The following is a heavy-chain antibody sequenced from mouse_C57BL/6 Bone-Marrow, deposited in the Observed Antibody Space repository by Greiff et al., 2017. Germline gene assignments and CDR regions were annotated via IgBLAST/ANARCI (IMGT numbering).Heavy chain of an antibody. D-gene: IGHD2-5*01. V-gene: IGHV1-54*01. CDR2: INPGSGGT. CDR3: ARTYYSNFAY. CDR1: GYAFTNYL. J-gene: IGHJ3*01. Sequence: QVQLQQSGAELVRPGTSVKVSCKASGYAFTNYLIEWVKQRPGQGLEWIGVINPGSGGTNYNEKFKGKVTMTADKSSSTAYMQLSSLTSEDSAVYFCARTYYSNFAYWGQGTLVTVSA.